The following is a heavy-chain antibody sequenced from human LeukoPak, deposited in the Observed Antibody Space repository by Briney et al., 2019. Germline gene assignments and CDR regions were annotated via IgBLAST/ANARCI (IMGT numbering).Heavy chain of an antibody. J-gene: IGHJ5*02. CDR3: ARYNWNYPGFDP. Sequence: SETLSLTCTVSGGSISSGGYYWSWIRQHPGKGLEWIGYIYYSGSTYYNPSLKSRVTISVDTSKNQFSLKLSSVTAADTAVYYCARYNWNYPGFDPWGQGTLVTVSS. D-gene: IGHD1-7*01. CDR1: GGSISSGGYY. CDR2: IYYSGST. V-gene: IGHV4-31*03.